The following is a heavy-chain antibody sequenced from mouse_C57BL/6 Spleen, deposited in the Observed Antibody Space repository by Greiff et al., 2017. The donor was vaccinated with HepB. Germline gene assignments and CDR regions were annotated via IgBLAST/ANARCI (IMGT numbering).Heavy chain of an antibody. CDR3: ARETARVYFDY. CDR1: GFTFSDYY. J-gene: IGHJ2*01. V-gene: IGHV5-16*01. Sequence: EVKLVESEGGLVQPGSSMKLSCTASGFTFSDYYMAWVRQVPEKGLEWVANINYDGSSTYYLDSLKSRFIISRDNAKNILYLQMSSLKSEDTATYYCARETARVYFDYWGQGTTLTVSS. D-gene: IGHD3-3*01. CDR2: INYDGSST.